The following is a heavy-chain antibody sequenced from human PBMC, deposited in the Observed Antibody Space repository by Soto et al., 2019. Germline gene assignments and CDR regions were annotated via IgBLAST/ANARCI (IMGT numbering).Heavy chain of an antibody. J-gene: IGHJ6*02. CDR1: GYTFTRYD. CDR2: MNPNSGNT. D-gene: IGHD3-3*01. CDR3: ARLGLFWSGYYYYYGMDV. Sequence: GPSVKVSCKAAGYTFTRYDNNWVRQATGQGLEWMGWMNPNSGNTGYAQKFQGRVTMTRNTSISTAYMELSSLRSEDTAVYYCARLGLFWSGYYYYYGMDVWGQGTTVTVSS. V-gene: IGHV1-8*01.